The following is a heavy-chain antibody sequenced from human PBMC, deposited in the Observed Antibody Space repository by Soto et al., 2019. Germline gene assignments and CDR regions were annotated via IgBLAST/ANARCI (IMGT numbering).Heavy chain of an antibody. Sequence: AETLSSTFTVSGGSMSSYYWTWLRQSPGRVLELIGYISYSGSTYYNPSLKSRVTISADTSKNHFSLRMNSMIAADTAVYYCARADPDASVGYWGQGTLVTVSS. CDR3: ARADPDASVGY. D-gene: IGHD2-15*01. J-gene: IGHJ4*02. V-gene: IGHV4-59*01. CDR2: ISYSGST. CDR1: GGSMSSYY.